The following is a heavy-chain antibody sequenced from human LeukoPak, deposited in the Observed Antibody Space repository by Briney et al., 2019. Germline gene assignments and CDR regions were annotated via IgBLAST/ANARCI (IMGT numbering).Heavy chain of an antibody. J-gene: IGHJ4*02. CDR3: ARDGKAKNDY. V-gene: IGHV3-64*02. CDR2: VDDSGTHT. D-gene: IGHD1-26*01. CDR1: GFTFSRYA. Sequence: PGGSQRLSCAASGFTFSRYAMQWVRQALDKRLEYVSGVDDSGTHTYYVESVKGRFTMSRDNSRDTLYLQMRSLRPEDTAVYYCARDGKAKNDYWGQGTLVTVST.